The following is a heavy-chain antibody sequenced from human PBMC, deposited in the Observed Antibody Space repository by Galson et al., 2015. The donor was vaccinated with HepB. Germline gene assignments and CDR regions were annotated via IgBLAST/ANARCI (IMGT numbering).Heavy chain of an antibody. J-gene: IGHJ4*02. CDR2: ISGSGGST. CDR1: GFTFSSYA. CDR3: AKDDRPGPFGELFYFDY. V-gene: IGHV3-23*01. Sequence: SLRLSCAASGFTFSSYAMSWVRQAPGKGLEWVSAISGSGGSTYYADSVKGRFTISRDNSKNTLYLQMNSLRPEDTAVYYCAKDDRPGPFGELFYFDYWGQGTLVTVSS. D-gene: IGHD3-10*01.